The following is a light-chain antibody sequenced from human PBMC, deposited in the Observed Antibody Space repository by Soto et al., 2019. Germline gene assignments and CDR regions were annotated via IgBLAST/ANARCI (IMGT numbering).Light chain of an antibody. CDR3: ASYTTSSTLVI. CDR1: SSDVGGYNY. Sequence: QAVVTQPASVSGSPGQSITISCTGTSSDVGGYNYVSWYQRHPGKAPKLMIYDVSNRPSGVSNRFSGSKSGNTASLTISGLQAEDEADYYCASYTTSSTLVIFGGGTKLTVL. CDR2: DVS. V-gene: IGLV2-14*03. J-gene: IGLJ2*01.